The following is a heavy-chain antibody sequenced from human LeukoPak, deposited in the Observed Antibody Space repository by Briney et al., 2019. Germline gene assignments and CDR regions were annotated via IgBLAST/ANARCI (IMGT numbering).Heavy chain of an antibody. CDR2: IFPADSDT. V-gene: IGHV5-51*01. CDR3: ASVYSSTSWDY. D-gene: IGHD6-13*01. CDR1: EYSFTNYW. Sequence: GESLKISCKGSEYSFTNYWIGWVRQMPGKGLEWMGVIFPADSDTRYSPSFQGQVTISADKSISTAYLQWSSLKASDTAMYYCASVYSSTSWDYWGQGTLVTVSS. J-gene: IGHJ4*02.